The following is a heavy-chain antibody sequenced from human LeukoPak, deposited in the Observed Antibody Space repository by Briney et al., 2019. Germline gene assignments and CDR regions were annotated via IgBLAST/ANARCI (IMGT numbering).Heavy chain of an antibody. CDR2: ISYDGSNK. CDR1: GFTFSSFA. J-gene: IGHJ6*02. D-gene: IGHD6-19*01. CDR3: AGGSGWYEYYYGMDV. V-gene: IGHV3-30-3*01. Sequence: GGSLRLSCPASGFTFSSFAMHWVRQAPGKGLEWVAVISYDGSNKYYADSVKGRFTISRDNSRNTLYLQMNSLRAEDTAVYYCAGGSGWYEYYYGMDVWGQGTTVTVSS.